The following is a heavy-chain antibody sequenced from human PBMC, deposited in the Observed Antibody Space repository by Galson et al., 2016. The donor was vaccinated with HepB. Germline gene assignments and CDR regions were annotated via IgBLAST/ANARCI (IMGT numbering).Heavy chain of an antibody. Sequence: SLRLSCAASGFTFSSYGMHWVRQAPGKGLEWVTIIWYDGSNQYYADSVKGRFTISRDNSKNTLYLQMNSLRAEDTAVYYCARDSGNCSSTSCLENWFDPWGQGTLVTVSS. CDR1: GFTFSSYG. J-gene: IGHJ5*02. V-gene: IGHV3-33*01. D-gene: IGHD2-2*01. CDR3: ARDSGNCSSTSCLENWFDP. CDR2: IWYDGSNQ.